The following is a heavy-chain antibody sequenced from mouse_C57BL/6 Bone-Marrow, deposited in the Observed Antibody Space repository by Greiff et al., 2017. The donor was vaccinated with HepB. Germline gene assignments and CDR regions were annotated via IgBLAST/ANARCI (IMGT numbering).Heavy chain of an antibody. CDR1: GFNIKDYY. V-gene: IGHV14-1*01. Sequence: VQLQQSGAELVRPGASVKLSCTASGFNIKDYYMHWVKQSPEQGLEWIGRIDPEDGDTEYAPKFQGKATMTADNSSNTSYLQLSSLTSEDTAVYYCTTSVPAWFAYWGRGTLVTVSA. CDR3: TTSVPAWFAY. J-gene: IGHJ3*01. CDR2: IDPEDGDT. D-gene: IGHD1-1*01.